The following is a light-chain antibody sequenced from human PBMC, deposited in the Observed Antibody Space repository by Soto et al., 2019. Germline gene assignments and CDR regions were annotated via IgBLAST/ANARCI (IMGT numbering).Light chain of an antibody. CDR1: QSVSSIY. V-gene: IGKV3-20*01. CDR3: QQYGSSPLT. Sequence: EIVLTQSPGTLSLSPGERATLSCRASQSVSSIYLVWYQQKPGQAPRLFIYGASSRATGIPDRFSGSGSGTDFTLTISRLEPEDFAVYYCQQYGSSPLTFGGGTKVDIK. CDR2: GAS. J-gene: IGKJ4*01.